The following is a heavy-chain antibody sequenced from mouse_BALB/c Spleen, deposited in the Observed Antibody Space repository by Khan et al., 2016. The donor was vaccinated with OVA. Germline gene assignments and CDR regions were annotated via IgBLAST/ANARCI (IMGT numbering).Heavy chain of an antibody. V-gene: IGHV9-1*02. D-gene: IGHD1-1*01. Sequence: QIQLVQSGPELKKPGETVKISCETSGYTFTNYGMNWVKQAPGKGLKWLGWINTNPGESIYADDFKGRFAFSLETSARPAFLPITTLKTEDMAAFFCARGLNDYGSWFAYWGQGTLVTVSA. CDR1: GYTFTNYG. CDR2: INTNPGES. J-gene: IGHJ3*01. CDR3: ARGLNDYGSWFAY.